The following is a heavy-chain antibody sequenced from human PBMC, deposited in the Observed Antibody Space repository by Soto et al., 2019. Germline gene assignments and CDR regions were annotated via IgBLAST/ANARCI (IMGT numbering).Heavy chain of an antibody. CDR2: IRDRAYSYAT. CDR3: TRLISAAHY. V-gene: IGHV3-73*01. J-gene: IGHJ4*02. D-gene: IGHD3-10*01. CDR1: GFVFKDSS. Sequence: EVLLVESGGGMVQPGGSLKLSCAASGFVFKDSSIHWVRQASGKGLEWVGRIRDRAYSYATAYAESVKGRFTISRDDSNNTAYLQMSGLKTEDTAIYYCTRLISAAHYWGQGTLVTVSS.